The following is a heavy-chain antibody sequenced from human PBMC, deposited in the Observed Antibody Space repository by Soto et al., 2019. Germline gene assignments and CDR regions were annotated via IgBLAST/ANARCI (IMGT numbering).Heavy chain of an antibody. Sequence: PGGSLRLSCAASGFTFNNYAMSWVRQAPGKGLEWVSTISGSGGSTYYADSVKGRFTISRDNSKNTLYLQMNSLRAEDTAVYYCAKRECCCTISCTILSAFDIWGQGTMVTVSS. V-gene: IGHV3-23*01. D-gene: IGHD2-2*01. CDR2: ISGSGGST. CDR3: AKRECCCTISCTILSAFDI. J-gene: IGHJ3*02. CDR1: GFTFNNYA.